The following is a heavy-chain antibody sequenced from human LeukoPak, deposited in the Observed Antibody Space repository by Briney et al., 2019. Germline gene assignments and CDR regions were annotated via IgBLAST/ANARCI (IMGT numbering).Heavy chain of an antibody. V-gene: IGHV4-39*01. D-gene: IGHD6-13*01. CDR1: GGSISSTTYY. CDR2: IFYSGST. J-gene: IGHJ5*02. Sequence: SETLSLTCTVSGGSISSTTYYWGWIRQPPGKGLEWVGSIFYSGSTYYNPSLKSRVTLSVDTSKNQFSLKLSSVTAADSAVYYCARHRIAAGAWFDPWGQGTLVTVSS. CDR3: ARHRIAAGAWFDP.